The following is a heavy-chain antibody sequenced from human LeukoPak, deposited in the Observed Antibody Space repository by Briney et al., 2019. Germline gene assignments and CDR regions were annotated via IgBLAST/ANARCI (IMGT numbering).Heavy chain of an antibody. V-gene: IGHV4-39*07. CDR3: ATQNGYGSGSYYIG. Sequence: PSETLSLTCTVSGGSISSYYWGWIRQPPGKGLEWIGSIYYSGSTYYNPSLKSRVTISVDTSKNQFSLKLSSVTAADTAVYYCATQNGYGSGSYYIGWGQGTLVTVSS. D-gene: IGHD3-10*01. CDR2: IYYSGST. J-gene: IGHJ4*02. CDR1: GGSISSYY.